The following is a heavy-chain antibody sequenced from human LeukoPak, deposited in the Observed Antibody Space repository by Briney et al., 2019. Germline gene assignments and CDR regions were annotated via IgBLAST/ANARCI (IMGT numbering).Heavy chain of an antibody. CDR1: GYTFTGYY. V-gene: IGHV1-8*02. J-gene: IGHJ4*02. Sequence: ASVKVSCKASGYTFTGYYMHWVQQAPGQGLEWMGLMNPNSGNTGYAQKFQGRVTMPRNTSISTDYKKLSSLRSDNTAVYYCARVTFGGVVADFDYWGQGTLVTVSS. D-gene: IGHD3-16*02. CDR3: ARVTFGGVVADFDY. CDR2: MNPNSGNT.